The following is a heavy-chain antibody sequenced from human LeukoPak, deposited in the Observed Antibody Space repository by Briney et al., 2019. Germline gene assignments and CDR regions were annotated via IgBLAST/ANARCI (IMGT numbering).Heavy chain of an antibody. D-gene: IGHD2-21*02. V-gene: IGHV4-4*07. Sequence: SETLSLTCTVSGDSIISYYWSWIRQPAGKGLEWTGRIHASGDTNYNPSLKSRVTMSVDTSKNQFSLKLSSVTAADTAVYYCARDSSEHIVVVTAIYDPPGDYWGQGTLVTVSS. CDR1: GDSIISYY. CDR2: IHASGDT. CDR3: ARDSSEHIVVVTAIYDPPGDY. J-gene: IGHJ4*02.